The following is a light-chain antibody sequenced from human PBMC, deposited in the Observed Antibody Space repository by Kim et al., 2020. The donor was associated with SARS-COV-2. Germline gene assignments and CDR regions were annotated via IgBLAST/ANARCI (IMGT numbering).Light chain of an antibody. CDR3: QQYYSTPWT. J-gene: IGKJ1*01. Sequence: ATINCKSSQSVLYSSNNKNHLAWYQHKAGQPPKLLIYWTSTRKSGVPDRFSGSGSGTDFTLTISSLQAEDVAVYYCQQYYSTPWTFGQGTKVEIK. CDR2: WTS. CDR1: QSVLYSSNNKNH. V-gene: IGKV4-1*01.